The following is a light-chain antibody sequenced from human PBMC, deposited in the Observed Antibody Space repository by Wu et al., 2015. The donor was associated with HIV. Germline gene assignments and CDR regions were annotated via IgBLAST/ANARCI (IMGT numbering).Light chain of an antibody. CDR1: QSISSW. Sequence: DIQMTQSPSTLSASVGDRVTITCRASQSISSWLAWXQQKPGKAPKLLIYKASSLESGVPSRFSGSGSGTEFTLTISSLQPDDFATYYCQQYNSYSVSFGQGTKLEIK. CDR3: QQYNSYSVS. V-gene: IGKV1-5*03. CDR2: KAS. J-gene: IGKJ2*03.